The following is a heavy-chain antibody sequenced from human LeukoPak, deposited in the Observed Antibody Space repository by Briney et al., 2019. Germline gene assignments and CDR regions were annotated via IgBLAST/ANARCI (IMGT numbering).Heavy chain of an antibody. CDR2: INPNSGGT. D-gene: IGHD5-24*01. CDR3: ARGTLRTATIRPEHYYFDY. CDR1: GYTFTGYY. J-gene: IGHJ4*02. Sequence: VASVKVSCKASGYTFTGYYMHWVRQAPGQGLEWMGWINPNSGGTNYAQKFQGRVTMTRDTSISTAYMELSRLRSDDTAVYYCARGTLRTATIRPEHYYFDYWGQGTLVTVSS. V-gene: IGHV1-2*02.